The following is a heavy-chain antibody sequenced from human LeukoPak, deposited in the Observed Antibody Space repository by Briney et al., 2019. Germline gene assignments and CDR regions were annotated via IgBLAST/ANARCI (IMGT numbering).Heavy chain of an antibody. CDR1: GFTFSSYW. Sequence: PGGSLRLSCAASGFTFSSYWMSWVRQAPGKGLERVANIKQDESEKYYVDSVKGRFTISRDNAKNSLFLQMNSLRDEDTAVYYCAKDSHWILFDDWGQGTLVTVSS. CDR2: IKQDESEK. V-gene: IGHV3-7*03. CDR3: AKDSHWILFDD. J-gene: IGHJ4*02. D-gene: IGHD2-2*03.